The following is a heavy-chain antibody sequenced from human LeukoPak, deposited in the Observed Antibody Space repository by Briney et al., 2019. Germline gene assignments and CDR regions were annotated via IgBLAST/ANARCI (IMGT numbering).Heavy chain of an antibody. J-gene: IGHJ6*03. D-gene: IGHD2-15*01. CDR1: GYTFTSYY. Sequence: GASVKVSCKASGYTFTSYYMHWVRQAPGQGLEWMGWINPQSGGTNYAQKFQGRVTMTRDTSISTAYMDLSRLRSDDTAVYYCARGVVAATFYYYMDVWGKGTTVTVSS. CDR2: INPQSGGT. CDR3: ARGVVAATFYYYMDV. V-gene: IGHV1-2*02.